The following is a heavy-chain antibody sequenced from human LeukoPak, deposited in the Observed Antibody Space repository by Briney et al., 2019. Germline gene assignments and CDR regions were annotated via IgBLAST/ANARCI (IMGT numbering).Heavy chain of an antibody. CDR2: INHSGST. CDR3: ARDLGAFYYGSGSHWFDP. V-gene: IGHV4-34*01. Sequence: SWVRQAPGKGLEWIGEINHSGSTNYNPSLKSRVTISVDTSKNQFSLKLSSVTAADTAVYYCARDLGAFYYGSGSHWFDPWGQGTLVTVSS. J-gene: IGHJ5*02. D-gene: IGHD3-10*01.